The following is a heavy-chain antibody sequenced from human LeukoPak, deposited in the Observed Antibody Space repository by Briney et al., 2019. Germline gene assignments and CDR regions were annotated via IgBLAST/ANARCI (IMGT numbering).Heavy chain of an antibody. V-gene: IGHV1-2*02. CDR2: INPNSGGT. CDR3: ARDLGFGYNLFDY. J-gene: IGHJ4*02. D-gene: IGHD5-24*01. Sequence: ASVTVSCTASGYTFTVYYMHWVRQAPGQGLEWMGWINPNSGGTNYAQKFQGRVTMTRDTSISTAYMELSRLRSDDTAVYYCARDLGFGYNLFDYWGQGTLVTVSS. CDR1: GYTFTVYY.